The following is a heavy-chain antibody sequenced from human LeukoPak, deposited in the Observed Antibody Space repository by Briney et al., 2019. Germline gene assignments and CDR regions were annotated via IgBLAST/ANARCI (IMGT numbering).Heavy chain of an antibody. CDR2: IYYSGST. CDR1: GGSISSSSYY. Sequence: PSETLSLTCTVSGGSISSSSYYWGWIRQPPGKGLEWIGSIYYSGSTYYNPSLKSRVTISVDTSKNQFSLKLSSVTAADTAVYYCARNLRRISFGDYYYMDVWGKGTTVTVSS. V-gene: IGHV4-39*07. CDR3: ARNLRRISFGDYYYMDV. D-gene: IGHD3-10*01. J-gene: IGHJ6*03.